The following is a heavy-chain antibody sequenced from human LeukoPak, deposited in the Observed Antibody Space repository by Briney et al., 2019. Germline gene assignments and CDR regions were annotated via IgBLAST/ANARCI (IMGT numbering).Heavy chain of an antibody. Sequence: SETLSLTCTVSGGSISSGGYYWSWIRQPPGKGLEWIGYIYHSGSTYYNPSLKSRVTISVDRSKNQFSLKLSSVTAADTAVYYCARGYDSGYGGWGQGTLVTVSS. CDR1: GGSISSGGYY. D-gene: IGHD5-12*01. CDR3: ARGYDSGYGG. V-gene: IGHV4-30-2*01. CDR2: IYHSGST. J-gene: IGHJ4*02.